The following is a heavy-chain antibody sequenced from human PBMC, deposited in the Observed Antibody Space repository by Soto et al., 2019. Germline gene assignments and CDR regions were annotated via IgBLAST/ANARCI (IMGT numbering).Heavy chain of an antibody. J-gene: IGHJ4*02. CDR2: FNPTSGST. V-gene: IGHV1-46*01. CDR3: ARDLAAGDY. Sequence: GASVKVSCKASGYTFISYDIRWVRQAPGQGLEWMGIFNPTSGSTNYARKFQGRVTLTMDTSTRTVYMELSSLRFDDTAVYYCARDLAAGDYWGQGTLVTVS. D-gene: IGHD6-13*01. CDR1: GYTFISYD.